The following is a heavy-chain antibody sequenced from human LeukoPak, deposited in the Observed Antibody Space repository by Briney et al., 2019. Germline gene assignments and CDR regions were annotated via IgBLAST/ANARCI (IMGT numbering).Heavy chain of an antibody. CDR1: GYTFTDYF. J-gene: IGHJ5*02. CDR3: ARGLSGWYDWFDP. D-gene: IGHD6-19*01. CDR2: TSPKSGDR. V-gene: IGHV1-2*02. Sequence: ASVKVSCKISGYTFTDYFIHWVRQAPGQGLEWMGWTSPKSGDRKCTQKFQGRVTMTRNTSISTAYMELSSLRSEDTAVYYCARGLSGWYDWFDPWGQGTLVTVSS.